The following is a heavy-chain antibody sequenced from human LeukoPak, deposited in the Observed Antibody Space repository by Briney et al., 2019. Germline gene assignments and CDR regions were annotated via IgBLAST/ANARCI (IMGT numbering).Heavy chain of an antibody. D-gene: IGHD3-10*01. CDR2: IYYSGST. CDR3: AREGVIRGGFDY. J-gene: IGHJ4*02. Sequence: SQTLSLTCTVSGGSISRGDYYWSWIRQPPGKGLEWIGYIYYSGSTYYNPSLESRVTISVDTSKNQFSLKLSSVTAADTAVYYCAREGVIRGGFDYWGQGTLVAVSS. CDR1: GGSISRGDYY. V-gene: IGHV4-30-4*01.